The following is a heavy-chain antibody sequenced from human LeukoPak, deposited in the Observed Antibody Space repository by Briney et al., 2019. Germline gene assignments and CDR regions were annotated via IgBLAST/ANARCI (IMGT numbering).Heavy chain of an antibody. CDR1: GFTFSSYA. CDR3: AKGSAAATYYDILTGRPNWFDP. J-gene: IGHJ5*02. Sequence: PGGSLRLSCAASGFTFSSYAMSWVRQAPGKGLEWVAVISYDGSNKYYADSVKGRFTISRDNSKNTLYLQMNSLRAEDTAVYYCAKGSAAATYYDILTGRPNWFDPWGQGTLVTVSS. CDR2: ISYDGSNK. D-gene: IGHD3-9*01. V-gene: IGHV3-30*18.